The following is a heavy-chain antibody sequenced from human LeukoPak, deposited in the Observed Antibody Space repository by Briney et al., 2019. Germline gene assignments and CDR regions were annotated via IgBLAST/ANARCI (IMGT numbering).Heavy chain of an antibody. CDR2: ISGSGGST. Sequence: GGSLRLSCAASGFTFSSYAMSWVRQAPGKGLEWVSAISGSGGSTYYADSVKGRFTISRDDSKNTLYLQMNSLRAEDTAVYYCARDQRAAVAGTGSYYYYYGMDVWGQGTTVTVSS. V-gene: IGHV3-23*01. D-gene: IGHD6-19*01. CDR3: ARDQRAAVAGTGSYYYYYGMDV. CDR1: GFTFSSYA. J-gene: IGHJ6*02.